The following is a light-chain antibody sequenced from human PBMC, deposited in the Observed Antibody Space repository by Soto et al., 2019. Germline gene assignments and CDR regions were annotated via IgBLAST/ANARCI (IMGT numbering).Light chain of an antibody. CDR2: GAS. V-gene: IGKV3-20*01. CDR1: QSVSNNY. CDR3: QQYGSSPPT. J-gene: IGKJ5*01. Sequence: EIVLPQSPSTLSLSPGERAALSCRASQSVSNNYLAWYQQKPGQAPRLLIYGASNRATGIPDRFSGSGSGTDFTLTISRLEPEDFAVYYCQQYGSSPPTFGQGTRLEIK.